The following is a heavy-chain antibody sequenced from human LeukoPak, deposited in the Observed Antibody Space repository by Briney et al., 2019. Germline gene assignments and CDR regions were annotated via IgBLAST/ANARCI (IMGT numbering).Heavy chain of an antibody. CDR3: ASVGGYSYGWYYFDY. CDR1: GFTVSSNY. V-gene: IGHV3-53*01. CDR2: IYSGGST. J-gene: IGHJ4*02. D-gene: IGHD5-18*01. Sequence: GGSLRLSCAASGFTVSSNYMSWVRQAPGKGLEWVSAIYSGGSTYYADSVKGRFTISRDNSKNTLYLQMNSLRAEDTAVYYCASVGGYSYGWYYFDYWGQGTLVTVSS.